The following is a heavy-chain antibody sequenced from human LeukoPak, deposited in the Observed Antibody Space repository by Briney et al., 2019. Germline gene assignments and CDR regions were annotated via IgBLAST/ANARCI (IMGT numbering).Heavy chain of an antibody. Sequence: TSETLSLTCTVSGGSISSYYWSWIRQPPGKGLEWIGYIYYSGSTNYNPSLKSRVTISVDTSKNQFSLKMTSVTAADTAVYYCARESDYTEFDYWGLGTPVTVSS. CDR2: IYYSGST. V-gene: IGHV4-59*01. CDR3: ARESDYTEFDY. CDR1: GGSISSYY. D-gene: IGHD2-2*02. J-gene: IGHJ4*02.